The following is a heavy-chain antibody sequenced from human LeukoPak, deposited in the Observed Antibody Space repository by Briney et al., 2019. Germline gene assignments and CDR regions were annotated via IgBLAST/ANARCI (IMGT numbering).Heavy chain of an antibody. V-gene: IGHV4-31*03. CDR3: AGGRWDTSGYYTDY. Sequence: SQTLSLTCTVSGGSISSDNYYWSWIRQHPGKGLEWIGYIYYSGSTNYNPSLKSRVTISVDTSKNQFSLNLSSVTAADTAVYYCAGGRWDTSGYYTDYWGQGTLATVSS. CDR2: IYYSGST. CDR1: GGSISSDNYY. J-gene: IGHJ4*02. D-gene: IGHD3-22*01.